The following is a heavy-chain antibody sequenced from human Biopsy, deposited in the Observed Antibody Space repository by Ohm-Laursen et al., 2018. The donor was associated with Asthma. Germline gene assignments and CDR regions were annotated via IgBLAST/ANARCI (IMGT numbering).Heavy chain of an antibody. J-gene: IGHJ6*02. CDR1: GGSVSTGSYY. CDR3: ARGPNYHGSGRAPIGMDV. Sequence: TLSLTCSVSGGSVSTGSYYWSWIRQPPGKGLEWLGYIYYTGSDNYNPSLKSRVTISVDTSKNQFSLRLNSVTAADTAVYYCARGPNYHGSGRAPIGMDVWGQGTTVTVSS. D-gene: IGHD3-10*01. V-gene: IGHV4-61*01. CDR2: IYYTGSD.